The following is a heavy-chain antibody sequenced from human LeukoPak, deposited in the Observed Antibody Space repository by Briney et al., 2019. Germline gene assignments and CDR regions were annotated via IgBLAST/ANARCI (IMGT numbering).Heavy chain of an antibody. V-gene: IGHV3-66*01. J-gene: IGHJ4*02. D-gene: IGHD3-10*01. CDR3: AKDKFGELLYYFDY. CDR2: IYSGGST. Sequence: GGSLRLSCAASGFTVSSNYMSWVRQAPGKGLEWVSVIYSGGSTYYADSVKGRFTISRDNSKNTLYLQMNSLRAEDTAVYYCAKDKFGELLYYFDYWGQGTLVTVSS. CDR1: GFTVSSNY.